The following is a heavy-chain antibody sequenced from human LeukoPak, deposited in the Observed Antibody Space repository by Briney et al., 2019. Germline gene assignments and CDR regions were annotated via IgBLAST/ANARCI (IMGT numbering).Heavy chain of an antibody. Sequence: ASETLSLTCTVSGRSISSYYWSWIRQPPGKGLEWIGYIYYSGSTNYNPSLKSRVTISVDTSKNQFSLKLSSVTAADTAVYYCARGNYATPFDYWGQGTLVTVSS. D-gene: IGHD1-7*01. CDR2: IYYSGST. J-gene: IGHJ4*02. CDR3: ARGNYATPFDY. CDR1: GRSISSYY. V-gene: IGHV4-59*01.